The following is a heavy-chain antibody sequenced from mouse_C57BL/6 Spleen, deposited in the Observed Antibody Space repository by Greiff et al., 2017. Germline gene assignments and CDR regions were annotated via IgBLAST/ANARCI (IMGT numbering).Heavy chain of an antibody. CDR1: GYTFTSYW. D-gene: IGHD2-3*01. V-gene: IGHV1-61*01. CDR2: IYPSDSET. Sequence: QVQLKEPGAELVRPGSSVKLSCKASGYTFTSYWMDWVKQRPGQGLEWIGNIYPSDSETHYNQKFKDKATLTVDKSSSTAYMQLSSLTSEDSAVYYCARDGYYPYLDYWGQGTTLTVSS. J-gene: IGHJ2*01. CDR3: ARDGYYPYLDY.